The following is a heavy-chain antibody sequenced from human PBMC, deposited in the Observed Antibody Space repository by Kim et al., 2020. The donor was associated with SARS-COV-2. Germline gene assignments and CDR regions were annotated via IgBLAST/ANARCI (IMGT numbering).Heavy chain of an antibody. CDR2: IFYNGNT. V-gene: IGHV4-39*01. CDR3: ARHRVGFCSRGNCYCAFDY. D-gene: IGHD2-15*01. CDR1: GGSISSSSYY. J-gene: IGHJ4*02. Sequence: SETLSLTCSVSGGSISSSSYYWGWIRQSPGEGLKWIGTIFYNGNTYYNPSLKSRVTISIDTSENQFSLKLNSVTAADTAVYYCARHRVGFCSRGNCYCAFDYWGQGTLVTVSS.